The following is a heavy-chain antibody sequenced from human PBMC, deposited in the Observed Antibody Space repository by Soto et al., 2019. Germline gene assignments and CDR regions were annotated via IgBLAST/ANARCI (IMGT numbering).Heavy chain of an antibody. CDR2: MRSTPNTDAT. V-gene: IGHV3-73*01. CDR1: GFTFSDSA. D-gene: IGHD2-15*01. CDR3: TRHVDCSGGSCYSGYYYYMDV. J-gene: IGHJ6*03. Sequence: EVQLVESGGGWVQPGGSLKLSCAASGFTFSDSAMHWVRQSSGKGLEWVGRMRSTPNTDATAYAASVKGRFTISRDDSKNTAYLQMNSLKTEDTAVYYCTRHVDCSGGSCYSGYYYYMDVWGKGTTVTFSS.